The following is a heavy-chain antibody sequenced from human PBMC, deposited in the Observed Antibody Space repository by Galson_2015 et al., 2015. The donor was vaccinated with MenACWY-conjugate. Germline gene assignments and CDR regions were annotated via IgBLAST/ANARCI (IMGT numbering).Heavy chain of an antibody. V-gene: IGHV3-74*01. D-gene: IGHD2/OR15-2a*01. CDR2: INRDGTST. Sequence: SLRLSCAASGFTFSNYWMHWVRQTPGKGLVWVSRINRDGTSTTYADSVKGRFTISRDNAKNTLILQMNSLRVEDTAVYYCTRDRKGLIASVPSNWFDPWGQGTLVTVS. CDR3: TRDRKGLIASVPSNWFDP. CDR1: GFTFSNYW. J-gene: IGHJ5*02.